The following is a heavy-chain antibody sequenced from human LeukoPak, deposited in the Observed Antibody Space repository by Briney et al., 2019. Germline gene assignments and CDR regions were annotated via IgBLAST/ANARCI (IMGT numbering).Heavy chain of an antibody. Sequence: SETLSLTCTVSGGSISSGGYYWSWIRQHPGKGLEWIGYIYYSGSTYYNPSLKSRVTISVDTSKNQFSLKLSSVTAADTAVYYCARAREYYYDSSGYHTGFDYWGQGTLVTVSS. CDR2: IYYSGST. V-gene: IGHV4-31*03. CDR1: GGSISSGGYY. D-gene: IGHD3-22*01. CDR3: ARAREYYYDSSGYHTGFDY. J-gene: IGHJ4*02.